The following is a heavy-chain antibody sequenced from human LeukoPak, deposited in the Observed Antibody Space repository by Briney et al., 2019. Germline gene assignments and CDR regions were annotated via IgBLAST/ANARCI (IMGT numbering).Heavy chain of an antibody. V-gene: IGHV1-46*01. J-gene: IGHJ4*02. CDR1: GYTFTSYY. CDR2: INPSGGST. Sequence: APVKVSCKASGYTFTSYYMHWVRQAPGQGLEWTGIINPSGGSTSYAQKFQGRVTMTRDTSTSTVYMELSSLRSEDTAVYYCARDEGPRIFDYWGQGTLVTVSS. CDR3: ARDEGPRIFDY. D-gene: IGHD2/OR15-2a*01.